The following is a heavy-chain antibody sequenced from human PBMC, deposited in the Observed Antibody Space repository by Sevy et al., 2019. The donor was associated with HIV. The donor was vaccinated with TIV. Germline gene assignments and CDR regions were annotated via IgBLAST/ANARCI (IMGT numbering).Heavy chain of an antibody. Sequence: SETLSLTCAVSGGSISSGGYSWSWIRQPPGKGLEWIGYIFHSGNTYTSYTPSLKSRFTISLDRSKNQFSLNLSSVTGADTAVYYCGGGGLWFGEFYYFDYWGQGTLVTVSS. D-gene: IGHD3-10*01. CDR2: IFHSGNT. J-gene: IGHJ4*02. CDR1: GGSISSGGYS. V-gene: IGHV4-30-2*01. CDR3: GGGGLWFGEFYYFDY.